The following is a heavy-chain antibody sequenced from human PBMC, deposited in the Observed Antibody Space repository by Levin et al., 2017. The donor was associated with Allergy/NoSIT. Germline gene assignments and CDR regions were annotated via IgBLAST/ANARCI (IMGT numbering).Heavy chain of an antibody. V-gene: IGHV3-15*01. J-gene: IGHJ4*02. Sequence: GGSLRLSCAASGFTFSNAWMSWVRQAPGKGLEWVGRIKSKTDGGTTDYAAPVKGRFTISRDDSKNTLYLQMNSLKTEDTAVYYCTTDRPVTYYYDSSGYRFDYWGQGTLVTVSS. CDR1: GFTFSNAW. CDR2: IKSKTDGGTT. D-gene: IGHD3-22*01. CDR3: TTDRPVTYYYDSSGYRFDY.